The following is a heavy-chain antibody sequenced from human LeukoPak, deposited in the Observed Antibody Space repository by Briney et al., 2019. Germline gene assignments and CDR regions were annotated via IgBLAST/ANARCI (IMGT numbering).Heavy chain of an antibody. Sequence: ASVKVSCKASGYIFTSYYLHWVRQAPGQGLEWMGVINPRSGSATYAEKFQGRVTLTRDTSTGTVYMELSSLRSEDTAVFYCARTYDLISGELDDYWGQGTLVTVSS. V-gene: IGHV1-46*01. CDR3: ARTYDLISGELDDY. CDR1: GYIFTSYY. CDR2: INPRSGSA. D-gene: IGHD1-26*01. J-gene: IGHJ4*02.